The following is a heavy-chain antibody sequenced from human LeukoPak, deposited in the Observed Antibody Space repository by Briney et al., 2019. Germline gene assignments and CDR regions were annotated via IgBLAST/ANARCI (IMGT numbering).Heavy chain of an antibody. V-gene: IGHV3-74*01. D-gene: IGHD3-16*01. CDR3: ARGGPPYAVDH. CDR2: INADGTVI. J-gene: IGHJ1*01. Sequence: PGGSLRLSCAASRFTFSGYYMHWVRQAPGKGLVWVSHINADGTVIDYADSVKGRFTISRDNAKNTLYLQMNNLRTDDTAVYYCARGGPPYAVDHCGQGTLVTVSS. CDR1: RFTFSGYY.